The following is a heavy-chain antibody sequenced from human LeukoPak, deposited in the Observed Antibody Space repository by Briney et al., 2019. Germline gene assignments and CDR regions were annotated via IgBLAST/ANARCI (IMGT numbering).Heavy chain of an antibody. D-gene: IGHD6-19*01. CDR3: ARVLIAVAGFDY. V-gene: IGHV4-59*01. CDR2: IYYGGST. CDR1: GGSISSYY. J-gene: IGHJ4*02. Sequence: SETLSLTCTVSGGSISSYYWSWIRQPPGKGLEWIGYIYYGGSTNYNPSLKSRVTISVDTSEDQFSLKLSSVTAADTAVYYCARVLIAVAGFDYWGQGTLVTVSS.